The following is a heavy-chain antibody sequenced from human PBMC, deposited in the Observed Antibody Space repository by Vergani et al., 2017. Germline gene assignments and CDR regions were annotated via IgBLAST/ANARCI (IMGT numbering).Heavy chain of an antibody. CDR1: GFTFSSYG. Sequence: VQLVESGGGLVKPGGSLRLSCVASGFTFSSYGMHWVRPAPGKGLEWVAVISYDGSNKYYADSVKGRFTISRDNSKNTLYLQMNSLRAEDTAVYYCAKDRLRVSGVVVIAPRFYFDYWGQGTLVTVSS. D-gene: IGHD2-21*01. CDR3: AKDRLRVSGVVVIAPRFYFDY. J-gene: IGHJ4*02. CDR2: ISYDGSNK. V-gene: IGHV3-30*18.